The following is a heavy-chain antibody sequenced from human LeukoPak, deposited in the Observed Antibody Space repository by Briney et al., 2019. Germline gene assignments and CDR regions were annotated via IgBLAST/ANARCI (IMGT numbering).Heavy chain of an antibody. CDR2: ISGSGGST. V-gene: IGHV3-23*01. D-gene: IGHD3-9*01. CDR1: GFTFSSYG. Sequence: GGSLRLSCAASGFTFSSYGMSWVRQAPGKGLEWVSAISGSGGSTYYADSVKGRFTISRDNSKNTLYLQMNSLRAEDTAVYYCARSRAYYDILTGYYEYYFDYWGQGTLVTVSS. J-gene: IGHJ4*02. CDR3: ARSRAYYDILTGYYEYYFDY.